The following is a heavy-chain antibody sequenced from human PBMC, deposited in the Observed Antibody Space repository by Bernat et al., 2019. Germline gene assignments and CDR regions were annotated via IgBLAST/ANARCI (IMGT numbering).Heavy chain of an antibody. J-gene: IGHJ6*03. CDR3: GREVGGYCSSTSCHYYMDV. Sequence: QVQLVQSGAEVKKPGASVKVSCKASGYTFTSYGISWVRQAPGKGLEWMGWISAYNGNTNYAQKLQGRVTMTTDTTTSTAYMELRGLRSDDTAVYYCGREVGGYCSSTSCHYYMDVWGKGTTVTVSS. D-gene: IGHD2-2*01. CDR1: GYTFTSYG. CDR2: ISAYNGNT. V-gene: IGHV1-18*01.